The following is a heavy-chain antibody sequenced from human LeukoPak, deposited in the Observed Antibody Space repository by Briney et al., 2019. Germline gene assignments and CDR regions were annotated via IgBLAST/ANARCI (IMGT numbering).Heavy chain of an antibody. Sequence: GGSLRLSCAASGFTFSSYSMNWVRQAPGKGVEWVSYISSSSSTIYYADSVKGRFTISRDNAKNSLYLQVNSLRAEDTAVYYCARDITVGYSGSYNRNAFDIWGQGTMVTVSS. D-gene: IGHD1-26*01. J-gene: IGHJ3*02. V-gene: IGHV3-48*01. CDR3: ARDITVGYSGSYNRNAFDI. CDR2: ISSSSSTI. CDR1: GFTFSSYS.